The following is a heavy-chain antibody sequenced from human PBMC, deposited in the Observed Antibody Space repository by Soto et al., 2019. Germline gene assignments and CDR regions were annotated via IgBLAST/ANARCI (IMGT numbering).Heavy chain of an antibody. V-gene: IGHV4-34*01. CDR1: GGSFSGYY. CDR3: TRAPYDDLWIGIQLFDY. J-gene: IGHJ4*02. D-gene: IGHD3-3*01. Sequence: PSETLSLTCAVYGGSFSGYYWSWIRQPPGKGLEWIGEINHSGSTNYNPPLKSRVTISVDTSKNQISLKLSSATAADTAVSYCTRAPYDDLWIGIQLFDYWGQGTLVTVSS. CDR2: INHSGST.